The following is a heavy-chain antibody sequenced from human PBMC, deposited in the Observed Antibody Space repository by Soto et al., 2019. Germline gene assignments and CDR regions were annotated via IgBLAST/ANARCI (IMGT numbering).Heavy chain of an antibody. CDR3: ARDRYGYGEETAFDI. CDR2: ISSDGGST. J-gene: IGHJ3*02. CDR1: GFPFSSYT. D-gene: IGHD4-17*01. V-gene: IGHV3-64*01. Sequence: GGSLRLSCAASGFPFSSYTMHWVRQAPGMGLEYVSAISSDGGSTYYANSVKGRFSISRDNSKNTLYLQMGSLRAEDMAVYYCARDRYGYGEETAFDIWGQGTMVTVSS.